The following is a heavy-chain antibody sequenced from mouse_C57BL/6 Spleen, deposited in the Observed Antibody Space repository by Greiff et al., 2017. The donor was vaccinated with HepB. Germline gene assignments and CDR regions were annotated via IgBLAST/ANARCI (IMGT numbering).Heavy chain of an antibody. CDR2: IYPGDGDT. CDR1: GYAFSSSW. CDR3: ARDDGYPFAY. D-gene: IGHD2-3*01. V-gene: IGHV1-82*01. Sequence: VKLMESGPELVKPGASVKISCKASGYAFSSSWMNWVKQRPGKGLEWIGRIYPGDGDTNYNGKFKGKATLTADKSSSTAYMQLSSLTSEDSAVYFCARDDGYPFAYWGQGTLVTVSA. J-gene: IGHJ3*01.